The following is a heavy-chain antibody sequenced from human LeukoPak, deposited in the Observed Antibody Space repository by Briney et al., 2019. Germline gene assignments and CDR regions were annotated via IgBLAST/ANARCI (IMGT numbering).Heavy chain of an antibody. J-gene: IGHJ4*02. CDR2: IYYSGST. D-gene: IGHD3-16*01. V-gene: IGHV4-39*07. CDR3: ARDEGSYGIKY. Sequence: SETLSLTCTVSGGSISSSSYYWGWIRQPPGKGLEWIGSIYYSGSTYYNPSLKSRVTISVDTSKNQFSLKLSSVTAADTAVYYCARDEGSYGIKYWGQGTLVTVSS. CDR1: GGSISSSSYY.